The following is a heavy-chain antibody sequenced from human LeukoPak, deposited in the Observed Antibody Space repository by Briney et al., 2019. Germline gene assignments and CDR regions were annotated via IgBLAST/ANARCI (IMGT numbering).Heavy chain of an antibody. CDR3: ARDPYGSGSYLWYFDY. Sequence: PGGSLRLSCAASGFPFSSYAMHWVRQAPGKGLEWVAIISFDGSNEYYADSVKGRFTISRDNSKNTLYLQMNSLRPEDTAVYYCARDPYGSGSYLWYFDYWGQGTLVTVSS. J-gene: IGHJ4*02. V-gene: IGHV3-30-3*01. D-gene: IGHD3-10*01. CDR1: GFPFSSYA. CDR2: ISFDGSNE.